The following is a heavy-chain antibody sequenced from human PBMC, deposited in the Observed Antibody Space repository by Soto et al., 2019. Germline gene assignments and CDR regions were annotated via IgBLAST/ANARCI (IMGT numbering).Heavy chain of an antibody. V-gene: IGHV1-18*04. CDR3: ARDTYYDFWSGYQKYYFDY. CDR1: GCTFSSYG. CDR2: ISTYNANT. D-gene: IGHD3-3*01. Sequence: VSSVKVSCKASGCTFSSYGISWLRQAPGQGLAWMGWISTYNANTNYAQKLQGRVTMTTDTSTSTAYMELRSLRSDDTAVYYCARDTYYDFWSGYQKYYFDYWGQGTLVTVSS. J-gene: IGHJ4*02.